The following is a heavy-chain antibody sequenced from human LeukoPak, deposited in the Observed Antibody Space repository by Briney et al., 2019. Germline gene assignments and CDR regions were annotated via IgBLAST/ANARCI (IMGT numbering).Heavy chain of an antibody. D-gene: IGHD3-10*01. V-gene: IGHV4-59*12. CDR2: IYYSGST. CDR3: ARDASYYYGSARSYYFDY. CDR1: GGSISSYY. J-gene: IGHJ4*02. Sequence: SETLSLTCTVSGGSISSYYWSWIRQPPGKGLEWIGYIYYSGSTNYNPSLKSRVTMSVDTSKNQFSLKLSSVIAADTAVYYCARDASYYYGSARSYYFDYWGQGTLVTVSS.